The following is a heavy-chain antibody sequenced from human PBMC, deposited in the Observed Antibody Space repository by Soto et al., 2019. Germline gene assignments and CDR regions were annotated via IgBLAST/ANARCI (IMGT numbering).Heavy chain of an antibody. CDR3: ARLGHRFPEGWVGRDY. J-gene: IGHJ4*02. D-gene: IGHD3-10*01. V-gene: IGHV4-39*01. CDR1: GGSISSSSYY. CDR2: IYYSGST. Sequence: QLQLQESGPGLVKPSETLSLTCTVSGGSISSSSYYWGWIRQPPGKGLEWIGSIYYSGSTYYNPSLKSRVTISVDTSKNQFSLKLSSVTAADTAVYYCARLGHRFPEGWVGRDYWGQGTLVTVSS.